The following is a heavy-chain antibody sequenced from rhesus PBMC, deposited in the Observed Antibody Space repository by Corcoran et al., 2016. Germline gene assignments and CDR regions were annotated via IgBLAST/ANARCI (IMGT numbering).Heavy chain of an antibody. Sequence: QVQLQESGPGLVKPSETLSLTCAVSGGSVSSSNLWSWIRQPPGKALEWIGYIIGSSGSTYYNPSLQSRVTISTDTSKNQFSLKLSSVTAADTAVYYCARDSVTGTTCAFDFWGQGLRVTVSS. CDR2: IIGSSGST. V-gene: IGHV4-65*01. CDR1: GGSVSSSNL. CDR3: ARDSVTGTTCAFDF. J-gene: IGHJ3*01. D-gene: IGHD1-26*01.